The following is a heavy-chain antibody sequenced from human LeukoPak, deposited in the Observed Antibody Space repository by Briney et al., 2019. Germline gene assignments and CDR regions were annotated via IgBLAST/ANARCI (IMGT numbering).Heavy chain of an antibody. V-gene: IGHV1-2*02. J-gene: IGHJ4*02. CDR2: INPKRGGT. D-gene: IGHD6-13*01. CDR1: GCTFTDYY. CDR3: ARGTRFGAASDTGY. Sequence: ASVKVSCKASGCTFTDYYLHWVRQAPGQGLEWMGWINPKRGGTNYAQKFQGRVTMTRDTSISTIYMELSRLISDDTAVYYCARGTRFGAASDTGYWGQGTLVTVSS.